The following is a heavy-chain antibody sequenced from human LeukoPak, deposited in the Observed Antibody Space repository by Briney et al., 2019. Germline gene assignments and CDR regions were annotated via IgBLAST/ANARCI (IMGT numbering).Heavy chain of an antibody. V-gene: IGHV1-2*04. D-gene: IGHD1-26*01. J-gene: IGHJ4*02. CDR2: INPNSGGT. CDR1: GYTFTGYY. Sequence: ASVKVSCKASGYTFTGYYIHWVRQAPGQGLEWMGWINPNSGGTNYAQKFQGWVTMTRDTSISTAYMELTRLRSDDTAVYYCARVSEWESTYFDYWGQGTLVTVSS. CDR3: ARVSEWESTYFDY.